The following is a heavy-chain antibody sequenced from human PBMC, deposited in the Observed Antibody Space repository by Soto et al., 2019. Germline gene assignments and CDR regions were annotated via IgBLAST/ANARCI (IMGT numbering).Heavy chain of an antibody. D-gene: IGHD3-3*01. CDR1: GFTFSSYA. V-gene: IGHV3-23*01. Sequence: GGSLRLSCAASGFTFSSYAMSWVRQAPGKGLEWVSAISGSGGSTYYADSVKGRFTISRDNSKNTPYLQMNSLRAEDTAVYYCAKAPIWSGLNWFDPWGQGTLVTVSS. CDR3: AKAPIWSGLNWFDP. CDR2: ISGSGGST. J-gene: IGHJ5*02.